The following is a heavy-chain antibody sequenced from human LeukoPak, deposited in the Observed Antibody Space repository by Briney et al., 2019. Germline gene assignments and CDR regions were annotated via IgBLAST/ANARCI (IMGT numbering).Heavy chain of an antibody. CDR3: ARGTGPYYY. CDR1: GFTFSSST. J-gene: IGHJ4*02. V-gene: IGHV3-48*02. CDR2: ISISGGTI. Sequence: PGGSLRLSCAASGFTFSSSTRSWVRQAPGKGLEWLSYISISGGTIFYADSVKGRFTISRDNAKNSLYLQMNSLRDEDTAVYYCARGTGPYYYWGQGTLVTVSS. D-gene: IGHD2-21*01.